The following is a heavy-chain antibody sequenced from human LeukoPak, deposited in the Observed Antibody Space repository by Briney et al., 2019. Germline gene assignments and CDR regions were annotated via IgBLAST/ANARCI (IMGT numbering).Heavy chain of an antibody. CDR2: IYYSGST. J-gene: IGHJ1*01. CDR3: ARAPGYCSGGSCYTPPAEYFQH. V-gene: IGHV4-31*03. D-gene: IGHD2-15*01. Sequence: SQTLSLTCTVSGGSISSGGYYWSWIRQHPGKGLEWFGYIYYSGSTYYNPSLKSRVTISVDTSKNQFSLKLSSVTAADTAVYYCARAPGYCSGGSCYTPPAEYFQHWGQGTLVTVSS. CDR1: GGSISSGGYY.